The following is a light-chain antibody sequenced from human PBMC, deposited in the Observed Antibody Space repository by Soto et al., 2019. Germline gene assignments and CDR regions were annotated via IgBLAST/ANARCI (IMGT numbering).Light chain of an antibody. Sequence: DIQLNQSPSTLSASVGDRVTITCRASQTITNLLAWFQQKPGKAPEILIYKASSLQSGVPSRFSGSGSGTEFTLTISSLQPDDSSTYYCLQYYDYRTFGQGTKVDIK. CDR1: QTITNL. J-gene: IGKJ1*01. CDR3: LQYYDYRT. V-gene: IGKV1-5*03. CDR2: KAS.